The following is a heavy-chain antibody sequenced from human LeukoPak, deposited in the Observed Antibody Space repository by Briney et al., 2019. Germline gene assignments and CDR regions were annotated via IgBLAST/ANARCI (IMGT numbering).Heavy chain of an antibody. Sequence: SETLSLTCAVSGGSISSSNWWSWVRQPPGKGLEWIGEIYHSGNTNYNPSLQSRVAISIDTSKNQFSLKLSSVTAADTATYFCARGLRSLTRMDGLDIWGQGTMVTVSS. CDR1: GGSISSSNW. D-gene: IGHD3-3*01. V-gene: IGHV4-4*02. CDR2: IYHSGNT. CDR3: ARGLRSLTRMDGLDI. J-gene: IGHJ3*02.